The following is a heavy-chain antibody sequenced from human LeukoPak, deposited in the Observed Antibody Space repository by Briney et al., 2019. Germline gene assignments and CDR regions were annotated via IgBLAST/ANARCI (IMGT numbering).Heavy chain of an antibody. CDR2: VHDSGST. V-gene: IGHV4-59*08. D-gene: IGHD4-17*01. CDR1: GGSINSYY. Sequence: SETLSLTCTVSGGSINSYYWSWIRQPPGKGLEWIGYVHDSGSTYYNPSLKSRLTMSADPSKNQFSLKLTSVTAADTAVYYCARVGGGDYLIDYWGQGTLVTVSS. CDR3: ARVGGGDYLIDY. J-gene: IGHJ4*02.